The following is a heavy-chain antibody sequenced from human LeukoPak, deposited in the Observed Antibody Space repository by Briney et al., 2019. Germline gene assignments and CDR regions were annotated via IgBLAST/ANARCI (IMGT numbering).Heavy chain of an antibody. J-gene: IGHJ4*02. Sequence: GGSLSLSCAASGFTFSSYAMSCVRQAPGEGLDWVSAISGSGSSTYYADSVKGRFTISRDNSKNTLYLQMNSLRAEDTAVYYCAKDPVGATNIWGQGTLVTVSS. V-gene: IGHV3-23*01. D-gene: IGHD1-26*01. CDR2: ISGSGSST. CDR3: AKDPVGATNI. CDR1: GFTFSSYA.